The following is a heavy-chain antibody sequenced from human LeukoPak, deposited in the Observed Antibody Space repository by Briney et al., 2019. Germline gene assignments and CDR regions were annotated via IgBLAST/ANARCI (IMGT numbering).Heavy chain of an antibody. D-gene: IGHD2-15*01. V-gene: IGHV3-23*01. J-gene: IGHJ4*02. CDR1: GFTFSSHA. CDR2: ISDSGDST. Sequence: GGSLRLSCAASGFTFSSHAMSWVRQAPGMGLEWVSSISDSGDSTNYADSVKGRFTISRDNSKNTLYLHMNSLTAGDTAAYYCAIKNTGFCSGGYCYYFDFWGQGTLVTVSS. CDR3: AIKNTGFCSGGYCYYFDF.